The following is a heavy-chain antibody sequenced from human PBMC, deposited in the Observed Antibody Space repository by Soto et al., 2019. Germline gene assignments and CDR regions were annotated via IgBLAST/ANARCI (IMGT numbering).Heavy chain of an antibody. CDR2: IYYSGST. J-gene: IGHJ6*02. D-gene: IGHD2-15*01. V-gene: IGHV4-59*01. CDR3: ARDPHPGRYCSGGSCYSFYYGMDV. CDR1: GGSISSYY. Sequence: SETLSLTCIVSGGSISSYYWSWIRQPPGKGLEWIGYIYYSGSTNYNPSLKSRVTISVDTSKNQFSLKLSSVTAADTAVYYCARDPHPGRYCSGGSCYSFYYGMDVWGQGTTVTVSS.